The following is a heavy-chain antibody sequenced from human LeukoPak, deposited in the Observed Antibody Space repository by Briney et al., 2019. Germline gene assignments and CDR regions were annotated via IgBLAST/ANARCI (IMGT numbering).Heavy chain of an antibody. Sequence: GGSLRLSCAASGFTVSSNYMSWVRQAPGKGLEWVSVIYSGGSTYYADSVKGRFTISRDNSKNTLYLQMNSLRAEDTAVYYCARGGSMLVESLPFDYWGQGTLVTVSS. J-gene: IGHJ4*02. CDR1: GFTVSSNY. V-gene: IGHV3-66*01. CDR3: ARGGSMLVESLPFDY. D-gene: IGHD3-22*01. CDR2: IYSGGST.